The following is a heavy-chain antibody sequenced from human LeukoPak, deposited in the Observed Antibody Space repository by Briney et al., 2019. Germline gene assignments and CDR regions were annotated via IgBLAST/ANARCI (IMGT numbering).Heavy chain of an antibody. CDR1: GGSISSYY. CDR3: VRDHLWAFDI. V-gene: IGHV3-48*01. D-gene: IGHD3-16*01. Sequence: ETLSLTCTVSGGSISSYYWSWVRQVPGKGLEWVSYISSSSEIICNADSVKGRFTISRDNAKNSLYLQMNSLRAEDTAVYYCVRDHLWAFDIWGQGTMLTVSS. J-gene: IGHJ3*02. CDR2: ISSSSEII.